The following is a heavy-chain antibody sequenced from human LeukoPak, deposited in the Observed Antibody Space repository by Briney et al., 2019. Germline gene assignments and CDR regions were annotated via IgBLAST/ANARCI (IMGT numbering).Heavy chain of an antibody. CDR2: IYYSGST. V-gene: IGHV4-39*07. CDR1: GGSISSSSYY. CDR3: ARADYDILTGYYLDY. Sequence: SETLSLTCTVSGGSISSSSYYWGWIRQPPGKGLEWIGSIYYSGSTNYNPSLKSRVIISLDTSKNQFSLKLSSVTAADTAVYYCARADYDILTGYYLDYWGQGTLVTVSS. D-gene: IGHD3-9*01. J-gene: IGHJ4*02.